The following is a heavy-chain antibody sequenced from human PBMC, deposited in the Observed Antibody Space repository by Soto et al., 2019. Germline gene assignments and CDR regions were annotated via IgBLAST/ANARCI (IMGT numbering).Heavy chain of an antibody. Sequence: SETLSLTCTVSGGSISSYYWSWIRQPPGKGLEWIGYIYYSGSTNYNPSLKSRVTISVDTSKNQFSLKLSSVTAADTAVYYCARDKYGSGRYNWFDPWGQGTLVTVSS. V-gene: IGHV4-59*12. J-gene: IGHJ5*02. CDR3: ARDKYGSGRYNWFDP. CDR2: IYYSGST. CDR1: GGSISSYY. D-gene: IGHD3-10*01.